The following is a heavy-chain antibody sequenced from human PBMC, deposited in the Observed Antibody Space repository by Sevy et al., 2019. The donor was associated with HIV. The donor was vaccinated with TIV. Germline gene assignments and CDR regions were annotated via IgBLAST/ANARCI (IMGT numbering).Heavy chain of an antibody. J-gene: IGHJ6*02. V-gene: IGHV3-30*18. Sequence: GGSLRLSCVAAVFSFSRHGMHWARQAPGKGLEWVAVISNDGSDKEYAESVKGRFTVSRDNSKDTVYLQMNSLRLDDTAVYYCANSRGRYEGSSWLYYYYIMDVWGQGTTVTVSS. CDR3: ANSRGRYEGSSWLYYYYIMDV. CDR2: ISNDGSDK. D-gene: IGHD2-2*01. CDR1: VFSFSRHG.